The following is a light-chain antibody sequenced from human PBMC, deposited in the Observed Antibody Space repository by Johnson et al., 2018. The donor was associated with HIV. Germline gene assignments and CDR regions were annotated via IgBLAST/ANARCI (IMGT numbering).Light chain of an antibody. J-gene: IGLJ1*01. CDR3: GTWDSGLNTYV. V-gene: IGLV1-51*01. Sequence: QSVLTQPPSVSAAPGQKVTISCSGSSSNVGNSYVSWYRHLPGTAPKLLIYDNYKRPSGIPDRFSGSQSGTSATLGLTGLQTGDEADYYCGTWDSGLNTYVFGTGTKVTAL. CDR1: SSNVGNSY. CDR2: DNY.